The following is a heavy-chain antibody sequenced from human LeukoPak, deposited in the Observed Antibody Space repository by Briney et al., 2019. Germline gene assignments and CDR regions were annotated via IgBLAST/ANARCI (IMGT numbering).Heavy chain of an antibody. CDR2: MYTSGST. CDR3: ATYDQQLAFDN. J-gene: IGHJ4*02. CDR1: GGPMSSYY. Sequence: PSETLSLTCTVSGGPMSSYYWTWIRQPAGKGLEWIGRMYTSGSTNYNPSLKSRVTMSIDTSKKQFSLRLHSETAADTAVYYCATYDQQLAFDNWGQGTLVTVSS. V-gene: IGHV4-4*07. D-gene: IGHD6-13*01.